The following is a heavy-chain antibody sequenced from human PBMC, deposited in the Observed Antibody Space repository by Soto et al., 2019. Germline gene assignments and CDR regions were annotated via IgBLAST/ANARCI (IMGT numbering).Heavy chain of an antibody. CDR1: GFTFGSYW. J-gene: IGHJ4*02. CDR3: ARAGWYRFDY. Sequence: EVQLVESGGDLVQPGGSLRLSCAASGFTFGSYWMRWVRQAPGKGLVWVSRINSDGSTTNYGDSVKGRFTISRDNAKSTLYLQMNSLRAEDTAVYYCARAGWYRFDYWGQGTLLTVSS. CDR2: INSDGSTT. V-gene: IGHV3-74*01. D-gene: IGHD2-15*01.